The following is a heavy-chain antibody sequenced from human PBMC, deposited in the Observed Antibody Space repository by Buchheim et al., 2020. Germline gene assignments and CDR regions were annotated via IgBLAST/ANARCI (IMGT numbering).Heavy chain of an antibody. J-gene: IGHJ1*01. V-gene: IGHV4-39*01. CDR2: IYYSGNT. D-gene: IGHD3-3*01. CDR3: ARLGGNYDVSFQH. CDR1: GGSINSGDFY. Sequence: QVQLQESGPGLVKPSETLSLTCTVSGGSINSGDFYWGWIRQPPGKGLEYIGSIYYSGNTYYNPSLKSRVTISVDTSKNQFSLKLSSVTAADTAAYSCARLGGNYDVSFQHWGQGTL.